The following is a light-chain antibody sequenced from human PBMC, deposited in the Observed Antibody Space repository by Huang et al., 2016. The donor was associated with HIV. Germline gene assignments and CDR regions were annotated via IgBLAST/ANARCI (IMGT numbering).Light chain of an antibody. V-gene: IGKV1-39*01. CDR2: GSS. Sequence: DVQMTQSPSSLSASVGAIITITCRASQSIITYLTWYQQHPGKAPKLLIYGSSSLLGGVPSRFSGSVSGTDFTLTISSLQPEDFATYYCQQSYTSPYTFGQGTKLEI. J-gene: IGKJ2*01. CDR3: QQSYTSPYT. CDR1: QSIITY.